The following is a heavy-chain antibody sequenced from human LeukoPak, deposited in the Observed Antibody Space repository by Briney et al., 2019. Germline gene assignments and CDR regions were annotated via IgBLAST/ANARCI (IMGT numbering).Heavy chain of an antibody. V-gene: IGHV3-64*01. Sequence: PGGSLRLSCAASGFTFSSYAMHWVRQAPGKGLEYVSAISSNGGSTYYANSVKGRFTISRDNSKNTLYLQMGSLRAEDMAVYYCAKGDSGPPISDYWGQGTLVTVSS. J-gene: IGHJ4*02. CDR1: GFTFSSYA. CDR2: ISSNGGST. CDR3: AKGDSGPPISDY. D-gene: IGHD5-12*01.